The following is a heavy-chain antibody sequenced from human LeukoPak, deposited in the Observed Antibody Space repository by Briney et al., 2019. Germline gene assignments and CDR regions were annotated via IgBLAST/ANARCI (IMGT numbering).Heavy chain of an antibody. J-gene: IGHJ3*01. CDR2: ISYDGSNK. D-gene: IGHD3-10*01. CDR1: GFTFSSYA. Sequence: GGSLRLSCAASGFTFSSYAMHWVRQAPGKGLEWVAVISYDGSNKYYADSVKGRFTISRDNSKNTLYLQMNSLRAEDTAVYYCARDRALLLWFGELFYWGQGTMVTVSS. V-gene: IGHV3-30-3*01. CDR3: ARDRALLLWFGELFY.